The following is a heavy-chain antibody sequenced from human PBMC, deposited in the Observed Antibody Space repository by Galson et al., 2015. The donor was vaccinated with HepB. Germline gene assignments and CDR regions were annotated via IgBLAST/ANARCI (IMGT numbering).Heavy chain of an antibody. CDR1: GYTFTGYY. CDR2: INPNSGGT. CDR3: ARGSYGPRGWFDP. J-gene: IGHJ5*02. V-gene: IGHV1-2*02. Sequence: SVKVSCKASGYTFTGYYMHWVRQAPGQGLEWMGWINPNSGGTSYAQKFQGRVTMTRDTSISTAYMELSRLRSDDTAVYYCARGSYGPRGWFDPWGQGTLVTVSS. D-gene: IGHD5-18*01.